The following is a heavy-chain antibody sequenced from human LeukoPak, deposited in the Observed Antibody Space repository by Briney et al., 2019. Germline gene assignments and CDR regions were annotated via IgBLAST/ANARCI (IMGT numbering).Heavy chain of an antibody. V-gene: IGHV3-9*01. CDR2: ISWNSGSI. D-gene: IGHD2-8*01. CDR3: ARVHCTNGVCYSFDY. J-gene: IGHJ4*02. CDR1: GFTFDDYA. Sequence: PGGSLRLSCAASGFTFDDYAMHWVRQAPGKGLEWVSGISWNSGSIDYADSVKGRFTISRDNAKNSLYLQMNSLRAEDTAVYYCARVHCTNGVCYSFDYWGQGTLVTVSS.